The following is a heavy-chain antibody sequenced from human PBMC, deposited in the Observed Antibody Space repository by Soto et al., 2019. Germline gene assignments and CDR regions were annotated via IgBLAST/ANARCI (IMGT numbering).Heavy chain of an antibody. V-gene: IGHV1-18*01. J-gene: IGHJ6*03. CDR3: ARMVGVSNSDYYHNTGV. Sequence: QVQLVQSGAEVKKPGASVKVSCKASGYSFTSHGISWVRQAPGHGLEWRGWISANSGDTNYAQKLQGRVTVTTDTCKGNACPELRSLRPGDTAGYYCARMVGVSNSDYYHNTGVWGKGTTVTVSS. D-gene: IGHD3-10*01. CDR1: GYSFTSHG. CDR2: ISANSGDT.